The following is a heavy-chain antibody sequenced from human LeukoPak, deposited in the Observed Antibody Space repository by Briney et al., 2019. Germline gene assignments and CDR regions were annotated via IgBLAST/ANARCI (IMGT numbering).Heavy chain of an antibody. J-gene: IGHJ5*02. CDR1: GFTFSDYY. Sequence: PGGSLRLSCTASGFTFSDYYMTWIRQAPGRGLEWISYINDSSSDTKYADSVKGRFTISRDNAKNSVYLLMNSLRAEDTAVYYCARRGTTYCTVDSCHPNWFDPWGQGTLVTVSS. CDR3: ARRGTTYCTVDSCHPNWFDP. D-gene: IGHD2-15*01. V-gene: IGHV3-11*03. CDR2: INDSSSDT.